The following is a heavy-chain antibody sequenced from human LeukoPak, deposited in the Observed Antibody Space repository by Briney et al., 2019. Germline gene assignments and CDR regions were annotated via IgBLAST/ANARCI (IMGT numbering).Heavy chain of an antibody. J-gene: IGHJ5*02. Sequence: GASVKVSCKASGYTFTGYYMHWVRQAPGQGLEWMGWINPNSGGTNYAQKFQGRVTMTRDTSISTAYMELSRLRSDDTAVYYCAREQNLENYYGDYNWFDPWGQGTLVTVSS. CDR1: GYTFTGYY. CDR2: INPNSGGT. CDR3: AREQNLENYYGDYNWFDP. V-gene: IGHV1-2*02. D-gene: IGHD4-17*01.